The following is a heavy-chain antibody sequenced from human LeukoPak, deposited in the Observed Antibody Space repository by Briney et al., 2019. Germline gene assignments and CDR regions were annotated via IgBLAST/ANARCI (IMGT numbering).Heavy chain of an antibody. D-gene: IGHD1-26*01. V-gene: IGHV3-74*01. J-gene: IGHJ4*02. CDR3: ARDRWELLPFDY. CDR1: GFTFSSYW. Sequence: GGSLRLSCAASGFTFSSYWMHWVRQGPGKGLVRVSRINSDGSSTSYADSVKGRFTISRDNAKNTLYLQMNSLRAEDTAVYYCARDRWELLPFDYWGQGTLVTVSS. CDR2: INSDGSST.